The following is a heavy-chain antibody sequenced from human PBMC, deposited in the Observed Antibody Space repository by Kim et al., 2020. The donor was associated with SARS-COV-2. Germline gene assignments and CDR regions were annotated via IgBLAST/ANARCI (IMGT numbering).Heavy chain of an antibody. Sequence: GGSLRLSCAASGFTFSSYAMSWVRQAPGKGLEWVSYISGDGGSTFYADSVKGRFTVSRDNSKTTLYLQMNSLRAEDTAVYYCAKASGYFDRFGGQGILVTVSS. J-gene: IGHJ4*02. CDR2: ISGDGGST. CDR1: GFTFSSYA. V-gene: IGHV3-23*01. CDR3: AKASGYFDRF. D-gene: IGHD3-9*01.